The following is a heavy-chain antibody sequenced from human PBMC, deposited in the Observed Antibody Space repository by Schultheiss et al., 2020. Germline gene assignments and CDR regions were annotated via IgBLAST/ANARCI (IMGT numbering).Heavy chain of an antibody. CDR2: IWYDGSNK. CDR1: GFTFSSYG. J-gene: IGHJ4*02. V-gene: IGHV3-33*08. CDR3: ARDWIFGSSPELDY. Sequence: GGSLRLSCAASGFTFSSYGMHWVRQAPGKGLEWVAVIWYDGSNKYYADSVKGRFTISRDNAKNTLYLQMNSLRAEDTAVYYCARDWIFGSSPELDYWGQGTLVTVSS. D-gene: IGHD6-6*01.